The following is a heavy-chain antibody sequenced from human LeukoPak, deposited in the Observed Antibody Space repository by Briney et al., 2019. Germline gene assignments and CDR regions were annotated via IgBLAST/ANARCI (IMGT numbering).Heavy chain of an antibody. Sequence: GGSLRLSCAASEFTFSYYWMSWVRQTPGKGPEWVANIKEDGSEKYYVDSVKGRFTISRDNAKNSLYLQMNSLRAEDAAVYYCARETSGYSSGWYGGYFDYWGQGALVTVSS. CDR2: IKEDGSEK. CDR1: EFTFSYYW. CDR3: ARETSGYSSGWYGGYFDY. V-gene: IGHV3-7*03. D-gene: IGHD6-19*01. J-gene: IGHJ4*02.